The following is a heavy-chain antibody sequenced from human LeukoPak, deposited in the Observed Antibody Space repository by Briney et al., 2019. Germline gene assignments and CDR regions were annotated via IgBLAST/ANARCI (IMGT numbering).Heavy chain of an antibody. D-gene: IGHD3-10*01. J-gene: IGHJ4*02. Sequence: GGSLRLSCAASGFSFSNYWMHWVRQAPGKGLVWVSRINSDGSSTTYADSVKGRFTISRDNAKNTLYLQMNSLRAEDTAVYYCAKGSSPLDYWGQGTLVTVSS. CDR1: GFSFSNYW. V-gene: IGHV3-74*01. CDR3: AKGSSPLDY. CDR2: INSDGSST.